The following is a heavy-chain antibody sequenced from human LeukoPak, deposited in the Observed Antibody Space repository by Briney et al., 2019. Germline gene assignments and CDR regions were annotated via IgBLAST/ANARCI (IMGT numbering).Heavy chain of an antibody. Sequence: ASVKVSCKASGYTFTSYYMHWVRKAPGQGLEWMGWIKPDSGGTAYAHKFQGRVTMTRDTSISTAYLELSSLRSDDAAVYYCATVVAGVTCDHWGQGTLVTVSS. CDR1: GYTFTSYY. CDR3: ATVVAGVTCDH. CDR2: IKPDSGGT. V-gene: IGHV1-2*02. D-gene: IGHD2-15*01. J-gene: IGHJ4*02.